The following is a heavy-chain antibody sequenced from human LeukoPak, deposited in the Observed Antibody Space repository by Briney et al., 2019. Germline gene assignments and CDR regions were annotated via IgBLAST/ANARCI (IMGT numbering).Heavy chain of an antibody. CDR3: ARGRGQPDY. CDR2: INHSGST. V-gene: IGHV4-34*01. CDR1: GDSVISGDYR. D-gene: IGHD1-1*01. J-gene: IGHJ4*02. Sequence: SETLSLTCTVSGDSVISGDYRWTWIRQPPGEGLEWIGEINHSGSTNYNPSLKSRVTISVDTSKNQFSLKLSSVTAADTAVYYCARGRGQPDYWGQGTLVTVSS.